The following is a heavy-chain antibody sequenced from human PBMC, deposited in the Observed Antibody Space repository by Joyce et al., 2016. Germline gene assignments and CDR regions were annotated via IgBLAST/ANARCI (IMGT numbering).Heavy chain of an antibody. J-gene: IGHJ4*02. Sequence: EVQMVQSGAEVKKPGESLKISCEGSGDNFPIYWIAWVRQMPGRGLEWLGILYPGDSNTKSSPSFQGPVTMSAAKSLTTAYLPWSSLKASDTAIYYCARLNYGSSATLDFWGQGTLVTVSS. V-gene: IGHV5-51*01. CDR2: LYPGDSNT. CDR3: ARLNYGSSATLDF. D-gene: IGHD3-22*01. CDR1: GDNFPIYW.